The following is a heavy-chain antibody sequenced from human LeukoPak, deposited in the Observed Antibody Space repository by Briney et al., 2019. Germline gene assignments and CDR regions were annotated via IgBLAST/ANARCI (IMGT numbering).Heavy chain of an antibody. D-gene: IGHD6-19*01. J-gene: IGHJ4*02. CDR1: GFTFTRYS. Sequence: GGSLRLSCAASGFTFTRYSMNWVRQAPGKGLEWVSSISSSSNYIYYADSVKGRFTISRDNAKNSLYLQMNSLRAEDTAVYYCAREARDSVGWFEWGQGTLVTVSS. V-gene: IGHV3-21*01. CDR2: ISSSSNYI. CDR3: AREARDSVGWFE.